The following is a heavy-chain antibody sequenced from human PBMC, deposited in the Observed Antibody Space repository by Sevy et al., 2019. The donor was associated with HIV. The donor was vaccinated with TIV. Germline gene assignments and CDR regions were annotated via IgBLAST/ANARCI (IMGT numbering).Heavy chain of an antibody. Sequence: VKVSCKTSGYTFAAYYIHWVRQAPGQGPEWLGWIYPNGGDTTFAQKFQGRVTVTMSTSINTVYMELNRLRSDDTAVYYCARGKREEWLLYLDNWGQGTLVTVSS. CDR1: GYTFAAYY. D-gene: IGHD3-3*01. V-gene: IGHV1-2*02. CDR2: IYPNGGDT. CDR3: ARGKREEWLLYLDN. J-gene: IGHJ4*02.